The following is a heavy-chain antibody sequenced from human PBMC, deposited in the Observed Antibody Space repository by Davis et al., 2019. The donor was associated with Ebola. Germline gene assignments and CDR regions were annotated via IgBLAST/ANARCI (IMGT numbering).Heavy chain of an antibody. J-gene: IGHJ4*02. CDR1: GFTFSSYG. CDR3: AREGSPGELRRYYFDY. CDR2: IWYDGSNK. Sequence: GESLKISCAASGFTFSSYGMHWVRQAPGKGLEWVAVIWYDGSNKYYADSVKGRFTISRDNSKNTLYLQMNSLRAEDTAVYYCAREGSPGELRRYYFDYWGQGTLVTVSS. V-gene: IGHV3-33*01. D-gene: IGHD1-26*01.